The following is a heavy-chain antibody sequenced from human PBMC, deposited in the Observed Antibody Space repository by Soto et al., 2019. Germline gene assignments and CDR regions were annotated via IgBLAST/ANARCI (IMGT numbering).Heavy chain of an antibody. J-gene: IGHJ4*02. CDR1: GGFISSGGYD. Sequence: SEALSLTCPVSGGFISSGGYDWRWILEHAWKGLEWIGYIYYSGSTYYNPSLKSRVTISVDTSKNQFSLKLSSVTAADTAVYYCARWRDYYDSSGYYQFDYWGQGTLVTSPQ. D-gene: IGHD3-22*01. V-gene: IGHV4-31*03. CDR2: IYYSGST. CDR3: ARWRDYYDSSGYYQFDY.